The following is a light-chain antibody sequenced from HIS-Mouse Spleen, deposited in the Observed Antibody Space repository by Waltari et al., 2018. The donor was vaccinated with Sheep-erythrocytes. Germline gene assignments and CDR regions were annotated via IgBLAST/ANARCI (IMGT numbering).Light chain of an antibody. CDR3: CSYAGSYNHV. CDR2: DVG. CDR1: SSDVGGYNY. J-gene: IGLJ1*01. Sequence: QSALTQPRSVSGSPGQSVTISCTGTSSDVGGYNYVSWYQQHPGKAPKLMIYDVGKRPSGVPERFSGSKSVNTASLTISGLQAEDEADYYCCSYAGSYNHVFATGTKVTVL. V-gene: IGLV2-11*01.